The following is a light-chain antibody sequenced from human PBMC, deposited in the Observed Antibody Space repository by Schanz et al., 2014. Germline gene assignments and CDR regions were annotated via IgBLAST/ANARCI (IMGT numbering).Light chain of an antibody. CDR2: GAS. J-gene: IGKJ2*01. CDR3: QQYGSSPPYT. Sequence: EIVMTQSPATLSVSPGERATLSCRASQSVSSSYLAWYQQKPGQAPRLLIYGASSRATGIPDRVSGSGSGTDFTLTISRLEPEDFAVYFCQQYGSSPPYTFGQGTKVEIK. V-gene: IGKV3-20*01. CDR1: QSVSSSY.